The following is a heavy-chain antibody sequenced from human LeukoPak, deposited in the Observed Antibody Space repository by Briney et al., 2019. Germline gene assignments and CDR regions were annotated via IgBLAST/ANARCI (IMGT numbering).Heavy chain of an antibody. CDR1: GYSFTSYW. J-gene: IGHJ4*02. D-gene: IGHD6-13*01. V-gene: IGHV5-51*01. CDR3: ARHGPRYSSSLPSDY. Sequence: GGSLKISCKGSGYSFTSYWIGWVRQMPGKGLEWMGTIYPGDSDTSYSPSFQGQVTISADKSISTAYLQWSSLKASDTAMYYCARHGPRYSSSLPSDYWGQGTLVTVSS. CDR2: IYPGDSDT.